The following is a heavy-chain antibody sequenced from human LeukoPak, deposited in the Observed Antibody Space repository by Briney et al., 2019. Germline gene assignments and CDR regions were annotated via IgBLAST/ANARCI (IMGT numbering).Heavy chain of an antibody. J-gene: IGHJ4*02. Sequence: SETLSLTCTVSGGSISSYYWSWIRQPPGKGLEWIGYIYYSGSTNYNPSLKSRVTISVDTSKNQFSLKLSSVTAADTAVYYCARVRGYYDILTGYYEPSYFDYWGQGTLVTVSS. CDR3: ARVRGYYDILTGYYEPSYFDY. CDR2: IYYSGST. D-gene: IGHD3-9*01. V-gene: IGHV4-59*01. CDR1: GGSISSYY.